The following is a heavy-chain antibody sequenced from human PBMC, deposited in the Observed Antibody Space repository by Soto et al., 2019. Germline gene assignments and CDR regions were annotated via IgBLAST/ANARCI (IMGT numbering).Heavy chain of an antibody. CDR3: ARDQDSAMMT. V-gene: IGHV3-30-3*01. J-gene: IGHJ4*02. Sequence: QVHLVESGGGVVQPGRSLRLSCGASGFTFMNYAMHWVRQAPGKGLEWVTIISSDGNNKYYADSVKGRFTISRDNSKNTLYLQMNSLSVEDTAIYYCARDQDSAMMTWGQGTLVTVSS. CDR1: GFTFMNYA. CDR2: ISSDGNNK. D-gene: IGHD5-18*01.